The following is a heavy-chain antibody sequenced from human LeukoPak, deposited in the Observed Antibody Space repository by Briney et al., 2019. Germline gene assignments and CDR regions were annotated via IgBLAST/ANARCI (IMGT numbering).Heavy chain of an antibody. V-gene: IGHV1-18*01. Sequence: ASVKVSCKASGGTFSSYAISWVRQAPGQGLEWMGWISAYNGNTNYAQKLQGRVTMTTDTSTSTAYMELRSLRSDDTAVYYCAREPLRVVGIAAAGMTDYWGQGTLVTVSS. D-gene: IGHD6-13*01. J-gene: IGHJ4*02. CDR3: AREPLRVVGIAAAGMTDY. CDR2: ISAYNGNT. CDR1: GGTFSSYA.